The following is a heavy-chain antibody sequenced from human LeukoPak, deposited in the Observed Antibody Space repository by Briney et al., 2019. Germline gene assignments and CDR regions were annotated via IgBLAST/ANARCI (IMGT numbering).Heavy chain of an antibody. J-gene: IGHJ4*02. CDR1: GGSISSHY. Sequence: SETLSLTCTVSGGSISSHYWSWIRQPPGKGLEWIGYIHYSGSTNYNPSLKSRVTISVDTSKNQFSLKLSSVTAADTAVYYCARGRWDFDYWGQGTLVTVSS. V-gene: IGHV4-59*11. CDR2: IHYSGST. D-gene: IGHD6-13*01. CDR3: ARGRWDFDY.